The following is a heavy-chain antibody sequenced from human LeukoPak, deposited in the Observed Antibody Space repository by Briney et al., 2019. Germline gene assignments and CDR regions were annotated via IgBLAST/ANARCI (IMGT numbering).Heavy chain of an antibody. Sequence: QSGGSLRLSCAASGFDFSSNWMHWVRHAPGQGLVWVSRIKGDGISTNYADSVKGRFTISRDIAKNTLYLQMNSLRAEDTGVYYWAKDHYWGIDYWGRGTLVTVSS. CDR1: GFDFSSNW. D-gene: IGHD7-27*01. V-gene: IGHV3-74*01. CDR2: IKGDGIST. CDR3: AKDHYWGIDY. J-gene: IGHJ4*02.